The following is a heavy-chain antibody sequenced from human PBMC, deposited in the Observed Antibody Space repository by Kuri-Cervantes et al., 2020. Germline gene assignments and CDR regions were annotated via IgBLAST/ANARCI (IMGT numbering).Heavy chain of an antibody. D-gene: IGHD3-3*01. Sequence: GGSLRLSCAASGFTFSSYGMHWVRQAPGKGLEWVAVISYDGSNKYYADSVKGRFTISRDNSKNTLYLQMNSLRAEDTAVYYCARTYYDFWSGYYDYWGQGTLVTDSS. CDR2: ISYDGSNK. CDR1: GFTFSSYG. V-gene: IGHV3-30*03. CDR3: ARTYYDFWSGYYDY. J-gene: IGHJ4*02.